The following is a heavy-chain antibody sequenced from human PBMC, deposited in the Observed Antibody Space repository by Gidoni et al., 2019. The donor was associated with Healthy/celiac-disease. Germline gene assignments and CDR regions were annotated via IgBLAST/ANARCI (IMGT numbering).Heavy chain of an antibody. V-gene: IGHV3-21*01. J-gene: IGHJ5*02. D-gene: IGHD3-3*01. CDR1: GFTFRSYS. Sequence: EVQLVESGGGLVKPGGSLRLSCAASGFTFRSYSMNWVRQAPGKGLEWVSSISSSSSYIYYADSVKGRFTISRDNAKNSLYLQMNSLRAEDTAVYYCARGLTIFGVVAAFDPWGQGTLVTVSS. CDR3: ARGLTIFGVVAAFDP. CDR2: ISSSSSYI.